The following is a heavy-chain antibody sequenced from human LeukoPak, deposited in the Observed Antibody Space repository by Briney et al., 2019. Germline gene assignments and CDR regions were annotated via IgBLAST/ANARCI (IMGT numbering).Heavy chain of an antibody. CDR2: ISSSSSYI. D-gene: IGHD6-13*01. J-gene: IGHJ4*02. V-gene: IGHV3-21*01. CDR3: ARGPMAAAGRFDY. CDR1: GFTFNNYA. Sequence: GGSLRLSCAASGFTFNNYAMNWVRQAPGKGLEWVSSISSSSSYIYYADSVKGRFTISRDNAKNSLYLQMNSLRAEDTAVYYCARGPMAAAGRFDYWGQGTLVTVSS.